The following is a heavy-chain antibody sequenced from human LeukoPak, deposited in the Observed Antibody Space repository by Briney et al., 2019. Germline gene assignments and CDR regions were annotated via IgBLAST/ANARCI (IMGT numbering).Heavy chain of an antibody. CDR2: IYYSGST. CDR1: GGSISSYY. CDR3: ARSYYYDSSGYSPPIYYFDY. V-gene: IGHV4-59*08. D-gene: IGHD3-22*01. Sequence: SETLSLTCTVSGGSISSYYWSWIRQPPGKGLEWIGYIYYSGSTNYNPSLKSRVTISVDTSKNQFSLKLSSVTAADTAVYYCARSYYYDSSGYSPPIYYFDYWGQGTLVTVSS. J-gene: IGHJ4*02.